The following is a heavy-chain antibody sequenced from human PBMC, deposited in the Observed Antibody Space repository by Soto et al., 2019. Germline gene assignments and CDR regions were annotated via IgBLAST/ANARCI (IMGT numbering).Heavy chain of an antibody. Sequence: GGSLRLSCEASGFDFSRNAINWVRQAPGKGLEWVSSVSADGGRTYYAESVKGRFTVSRDNSKNTVFLQMNTLSAEDSAIYFCVKDQTGDLVWYFDLWGRGTLVTVSS. CDR1: GFDFSRNA. V-gene: IGHV3-23*01. J-gene: IGHJ2*01. D-gene: IGHD7-27*01. CDR2: VSADGGRT. CDR3: VKDQTGDLVWYFDL.